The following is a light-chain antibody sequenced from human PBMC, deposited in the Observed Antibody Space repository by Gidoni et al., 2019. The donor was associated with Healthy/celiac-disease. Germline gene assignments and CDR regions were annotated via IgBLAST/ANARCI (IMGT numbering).Light chain of an antibody. Sequence: DIQMTQSPPSLSASVGDRVTLSCRASQSISSYLNWDQQKPGKAPKLLTYAASSLQSGVPSRFSGSGSGTDFTLTISSLQPEDFATYYCQQSYSTPRTFGQGTKVEIK. CDR3: QQSYSTPRT. J-gene: IGKJ1*01. V-gene: IGKV1-39*01. CDR2: AAS. CDR1: QSISSY.